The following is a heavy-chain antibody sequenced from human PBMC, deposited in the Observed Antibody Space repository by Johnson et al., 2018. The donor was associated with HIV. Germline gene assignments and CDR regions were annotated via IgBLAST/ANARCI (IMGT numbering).Heavy chain of an antibody. CDR2: IRYDGSNK. J-gene: IGHJ3*02. CDR3: ARDGGYSSSWSVGAFDI. Sequence: QVQLVESGGGVVQPGGSLRLSCAASGFTFSSYGMHWVRQAPGKGLEWVAFIRYDGSNKYYADSVKGRFTISRDNSKNTLYLQMNSLRAEDTAVYYCARDGGYSSSWSVGAFDIWGQGTMVTVSS. V-gene: IGHV3-30*02. D-gene: IGHD6-13*01. CDR1: GFTFSSYG.